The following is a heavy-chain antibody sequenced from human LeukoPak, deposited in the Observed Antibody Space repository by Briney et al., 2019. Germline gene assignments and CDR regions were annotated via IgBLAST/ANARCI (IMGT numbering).Heavy chain of an antibody. D-gene: IGHD6-13*01. Sequence: SETLSLTCTVSGGSISSYYWSWIRQPPGKGLEWIGYIYYSGSTNYNPSHKSRVTISVDTSKNQFSLKLSSVTAADTAVYYCARDSSFIAAAGTGLDYWGQGTLVTVSS. J-gene: IGHJ4*02. CDR3: ARDSSFIAAAGTGLDY. V-gene: IGHV4-59*01. CDR1: GGSISSYY. CDR2: IYYSGST.